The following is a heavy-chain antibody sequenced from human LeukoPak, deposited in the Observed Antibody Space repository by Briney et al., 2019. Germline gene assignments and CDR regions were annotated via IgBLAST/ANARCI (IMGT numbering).Heavy chain of an antibody. V-gene: IGHV4-34*01. Sequence: SETLSLTCAVYGGAFSGYYWSWIRQPPEKGLEWIGEINHSGSTNYNPSLKSRVTISLDTSKNQFSLKLSSVTAADTAVYYCAREEYSSSWYFDYWGQGTLVTVSS. CDR2: INHSGST. D-gene: IGHD6-13*01. CDR1: GGAFSGYY. J-gene: IGHJ4*02. CDR3: AREEYSSSWYFDY.